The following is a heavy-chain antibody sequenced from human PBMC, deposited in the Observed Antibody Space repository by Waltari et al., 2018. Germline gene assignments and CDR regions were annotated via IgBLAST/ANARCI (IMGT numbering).Heavy chain of an antibody. V-gene: IGHV7-4-1*01. CDR2: RSTYTVNP. Sequence: QVQLVQSGSELKNPGASVKISCRTSGYTFSPYSINWLRQAPGQGLGWMGYRSTYTVNPTYSEGFTGRFVFSLDTSVSTAYLQIDGLRAEDTGLYYCARDARLINFDYWGQGTLVTVSS. CDR3: ARDARLINFDY. J-gene: IGHJ4*02. D-gene: IGHD3-16*01. CDR1: GYTFSPYS.